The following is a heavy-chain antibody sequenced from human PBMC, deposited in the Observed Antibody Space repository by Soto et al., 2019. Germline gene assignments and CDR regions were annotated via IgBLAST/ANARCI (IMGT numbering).Heavy chain of an antibody. CDR1: GGSVSTGSYD. Sequence: LETLSLTCTVSGGSVSTGSYDWSWIRQPPGKGLEWIGKIFFTGSAHYNPSLRNRVTMSVDTSKDQFSLTLTSVTAADTAVYYCARDGHGMDVWGQGTTVTVSS. CDR2: IFFTGSA. J-gene: IGHJ6*02. V-gene: IGHV4-61*01. CDR3: ARDGHGMDV.